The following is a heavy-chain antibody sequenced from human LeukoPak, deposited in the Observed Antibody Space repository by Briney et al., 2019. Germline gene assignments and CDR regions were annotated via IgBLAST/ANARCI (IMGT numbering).Heavy chain of an antibody. Sequence: GASVKVSCKASGGTFSSYAISWVRQAPGQGLEWMGRIIPIFGIANYAQKFQGRVTITADKSTSTAYMELSSLRSEDTAVYYCAGGRESSGWFLGAYYFDYWGQGTLVTVSS. J-gene: IGHJ4*02. CDR1: GGTFSSYA. D-gene: IGHD6-19*01. V-gene: IGHV1-69*04. CDR2: IIPIFGIA. CDR3: AGGRESSGWFLGAYYFDY.